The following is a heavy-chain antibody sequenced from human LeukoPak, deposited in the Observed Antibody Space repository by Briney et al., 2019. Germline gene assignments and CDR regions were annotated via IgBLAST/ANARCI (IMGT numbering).Heavy chain of an antibody. D-gene: IGHD6-19*01. CDR3: ARLAVWAGTSFDVFHI. CDR1: GGSISSYY. Sequence: PSETLSLTCTVSGGSISSYYWSWIRQPPGKGLEWIGYIYYSGSTNYNPSLKSRVTISVDTSKNQFSLKLRSVTAADTAVYYCARLAVWAGTSFDVFHIWGPGTLVTVSS. CDR2: IYYSGST. V-gene: IGHV4-59*01. J-gene: IGHJ3*02.